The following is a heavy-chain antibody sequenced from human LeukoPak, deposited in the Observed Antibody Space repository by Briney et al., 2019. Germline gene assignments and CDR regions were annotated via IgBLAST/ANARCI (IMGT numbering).Heavy chain of an antibody. D-gene: IGHD6-13*01. V-gene: IGHV4-34*01. J-gene: IGHJ4*02. Sequence: SETLSLTCAAYGGSFSGYYWSWIRQPPGKGLEWIGEINHSGSTNYNPSLKSRVTISVDTSKNQFSLKLSSVTAADTAVYYCARGPHLVPPDYWGQGTLVTVSS. CDR1: GGSFSGYY. CDR3: ARGPHLVPPDY. CDR2: INHSGST.